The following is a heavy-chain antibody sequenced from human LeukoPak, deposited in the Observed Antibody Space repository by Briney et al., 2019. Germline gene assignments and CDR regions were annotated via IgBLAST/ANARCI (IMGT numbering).Heavy chain of an antibody. CDR1: GGSFSGYY. D-gene: IGHD5-24*01. CDR3: ALRDGLFDY. V-gene: IGHV4-34*01. J-gene: IGHJ4*02. Sequence: SETLSLTCAVYGGSFSGYYLSWIRQPPGKGLEWIWEINRSGSTNYNPSLKSRVTISVDTSKNQFSLKLSAVTAADTAVYYCALRDGLFDYWAQGTLVSVLS. CDR2: INRSGST.